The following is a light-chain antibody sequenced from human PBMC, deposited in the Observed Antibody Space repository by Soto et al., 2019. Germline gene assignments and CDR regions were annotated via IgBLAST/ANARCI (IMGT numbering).Light chain of an antibody. CDR2: AAS. CDR3: QQSYSSWT. Sequence: PDLLIYAASSLHSGVPSRFSGSGSGTDFPLTISSLQPEDSATVDCQQSYSSWTFGQGTKVDIK. V-gene: IGKV1-39*01. J-gene: IGKJ1*01.